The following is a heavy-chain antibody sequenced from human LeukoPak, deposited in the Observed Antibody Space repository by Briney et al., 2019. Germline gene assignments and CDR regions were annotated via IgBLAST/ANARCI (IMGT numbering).Heavy chain of an antibody. CDR2: ISAYNGNT. J-gene: IGHJ1*01. CDR3: ARDIVLMVYANKTAEYFQH. CDR1: GYTFTSYG. D-gene: IGHD2-8*01. Sequence: ASVNVSCKASGYTFTSYGISWVRQAPGQGLEWMGWISAYNGNTNYAQKLQGRVTMTTDTSTSTAYMELRSLRSDDTAVYYCARDIVLMVYANKTAEYFQHWGQGTLVTVSS. V-gene: IGHV1-18*01.